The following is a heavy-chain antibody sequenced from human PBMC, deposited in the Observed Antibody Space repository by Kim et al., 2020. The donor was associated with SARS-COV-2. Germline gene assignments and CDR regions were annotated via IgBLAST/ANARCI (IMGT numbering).Heavy chain of an antibody. D-gene: IGHD1-26*01. J-gene: IGHJ2*01. CDR2: ISDNGVYT. Sequence: GGSLRLSCAASGLTFGNYAMAWVRQAPGKGHDWVSVISDNGVYTYYADSVKGRFTISRDNSKNTLYLQMNRLRADDTAVYYCARKRPGASQRYFDLWGRGTLVTVSS. CDR1: GLTFGNYA. CDR3: ARKRPGASQRYFDL. V-gene: IGHV3-23*01.